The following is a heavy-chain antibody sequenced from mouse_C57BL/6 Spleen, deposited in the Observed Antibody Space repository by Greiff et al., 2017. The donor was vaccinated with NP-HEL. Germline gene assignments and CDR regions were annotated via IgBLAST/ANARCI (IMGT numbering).Heavy chain of an antibody. CDR3: ARRMEGWFAY. CDR2: ISSGGSYT. CDR1: GFTFSSYG. Sequence: EVKLVESGGDLVKPGGSLKLSCAASGFTFSSYGMSWVRQTPDKRLEWVATISSGGSYTYYPDSVKGRFTISRDNAKNTLYLQMSSLKSEDTAMYYCARRMEGWFAYWGQGTLVTVSA. V-gene: IGHV5-6*02. J-gene: IGHJ3*01.